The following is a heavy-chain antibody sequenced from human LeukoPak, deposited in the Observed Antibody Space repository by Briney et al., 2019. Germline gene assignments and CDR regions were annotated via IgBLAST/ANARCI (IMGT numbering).Heavy chain of an antibody. CDR3: ARDREYSSSWYGGDF. D-gene: IGHD6-13*01. V-gene: IGHV1-18*01. Sequence: ASVKVSCKASGYTFTSYGISWVRQAPGQGLEWMGWISAYNGNTNYAQKLQGRVTMTTDTSTSTAYMELRSLRSDDTAVYYCARDREYSSSWYGGDFWGQGTLVTVSS. J-gene: IGHJ4*02. CDR2: ISAYNGNT. CDR1: GYTFTSYG.